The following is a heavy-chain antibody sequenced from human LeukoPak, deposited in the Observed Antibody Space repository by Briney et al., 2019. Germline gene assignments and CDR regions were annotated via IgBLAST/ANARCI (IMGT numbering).Heavy chain of an antibody. V-gene: IGHV3-66*02. CDR2: IYSGGST. J-gene: IGHJ4*02. D-gene: IGHD3-3*01. CDR1: GFTVSSNY. CDR3: ARDRPQYYDFWSGYFDY. Sequence: PGGSLRLSCAASGFTVSSNYMSWVRQAPGKGLEWVSVIYSGGSTYYADPVKGRFTISRDNSKNTLYLQMNSLRAEDTAVYYCARDRPQYYDFWSGYFDYWGQGTLVTVSS.